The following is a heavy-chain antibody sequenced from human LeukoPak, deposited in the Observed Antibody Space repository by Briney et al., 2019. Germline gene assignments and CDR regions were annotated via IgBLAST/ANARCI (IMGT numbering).Heavy chain of an antibody. CDR3: AKDQHGYDKPIDY. D-gene: IGHD5-12*01. CDR1: GFTFSSYA. J-gene: IGHJ4*02. Sequence: GGSLRLSCAASGFTFSSYAMHWVRQAPGKGLEWVAVISYDGSNKYYADSVKGRFTISRDNSKNTLYLQINSLRDEDTAVYFCAKDQHGYDKPIDYWGQGTLVTVSS. CDR2: ISYDGSNK. V-gene: IGHV3-30*04.